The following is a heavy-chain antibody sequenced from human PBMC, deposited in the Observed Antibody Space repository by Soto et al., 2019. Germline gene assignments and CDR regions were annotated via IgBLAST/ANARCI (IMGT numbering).Heavy chain of an antibody. Sequence: PSETLSLTCTVSGGSISSGGYYWSWIRQHPGKGLEWIGYIYYSGSTYYNPSLKSRVTISVDTSKNQFSLKLSSVTAADTAVYYCAREEDSAIFDYWGQGTLVTVYS. V-gene: IGHV4-31*03. CDR3: AREEDSAIFDY. J-gene: IGHJ4*02. CDR2: IYYSGST. CDR1: GGSISSGGYY.